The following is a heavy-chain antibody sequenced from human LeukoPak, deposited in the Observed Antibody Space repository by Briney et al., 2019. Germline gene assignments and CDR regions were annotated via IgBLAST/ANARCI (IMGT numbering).Heavy chain of an antibody. V-gene: IGHV1-18*01. J-gene: IGHJ4*02. CDR1: VYTFTSYG. Sequence: ASVKVSCQASVYTFTSYGISWVRQAPGQGLEWMGWISAYNGNTNYEQKLQGRVTMTTETSTSTAYMELRSLRSDDTAVYYCARDRGIDILTGYYIGSFDYWGQGTLVTVSS. CDR2: ISAYNGNT. CDR3: ARDRGIDILTGYYIGSFDY. D-gene: IGHD3-9*01.